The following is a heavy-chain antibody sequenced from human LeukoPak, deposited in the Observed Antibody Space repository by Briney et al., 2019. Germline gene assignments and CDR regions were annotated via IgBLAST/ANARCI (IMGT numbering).Heavy chain of an antibody. CDR2: ISWNSGSI. Sequence: SLRLSCAASGFTFDDYAMHWVRQAPGKGLEWVSGISWNSGSIGYADSVKGRFTISRDNAKNSLYLQMNSLRAEDTALYYCAKAFSVGYGPNFDYWGQGTLVTVSS. CDR1: GFTFDDYA. J-gene: IGHJ4*02. D-gene: IGHD5-18*01. CDR3: AKAFSVGYGPNFDY. V-gene: IGHV3-9*01.